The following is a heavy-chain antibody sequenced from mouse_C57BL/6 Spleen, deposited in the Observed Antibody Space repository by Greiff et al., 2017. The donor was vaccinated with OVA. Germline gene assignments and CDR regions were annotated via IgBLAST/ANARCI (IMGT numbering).Heavy chain of an antibody. Sequence: QVQLQQPGAELVKPGASVKMSCKASGYTFTSYWITWVKQRPGQGLEWIGDIYPGSGSTNYNEKFKSKATLTVDTSSSTAYMQLSSLTSEDSAVYYCARYPATTVVATDWDYDGWGTGATVTVAT. CDR3: ARYPATTVVATDWDYDG. CDR1: GYTFTSYW. V-gene: IGHV1-55*01. CDR2: IYPGSGST. D-gene: IGHD1-1*01. J-gene: IGHJ1*03.